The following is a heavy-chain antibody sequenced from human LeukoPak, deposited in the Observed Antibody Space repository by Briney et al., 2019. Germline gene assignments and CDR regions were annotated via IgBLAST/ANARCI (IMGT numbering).Heavy chain of an antibody. Sequence: ASVKVSCKASGYTFTSYDINWVRQATGQGLEWMGWMNPNSGNTGYAQRFQGRVTMTTDISTSTAYMELRSLRSDDTAVFYCVRDLGIDTSMIFFDYWGQGTRVTVSS. J-gene: IGHJ4*02. V-gene: IGHV1-8*01. CDR3: VRDLGIDTSMIFFDY. CDR2: MNPNSGNT. CDR1: GYTFTSYD. D-gene: IGHD5-18*01.